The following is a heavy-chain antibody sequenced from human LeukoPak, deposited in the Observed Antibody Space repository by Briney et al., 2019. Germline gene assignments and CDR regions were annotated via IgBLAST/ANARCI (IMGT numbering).Heavy chain of an antibody. V-gene: IGHV3-48*04. CDR2: ISSSSSTI. CDR1: GFTFSSYS. J-gene: IGHJ4*02. Sequence: PGGSLRLSCAASGFTFSSYSMNWVRQAPGKGLEWVSYISSSSSTIYYADSVKGRFTISRDNAKNSLYLQMNSLRAEDTAVYYCARDRSRGSYYGIDYWGQGTLVTVSS. D-gene: IGHD1-26*01. CDR3: ARDRSRGSYYGIDY.